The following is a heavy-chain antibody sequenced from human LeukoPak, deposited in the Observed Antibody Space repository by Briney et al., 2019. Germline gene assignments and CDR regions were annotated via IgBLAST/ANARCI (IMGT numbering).Heavy chain of an antibody. V-gene: IGHV4-59*01. CDR3: ARVRGDFETG. CDR2: RYYSGST. Sequence: PSETLSLTCSVSGGSISSYYWTWIRQPPGKGLEWIGYRYYSGSTTYNPSLKSRVTISVDTSKSQFSLKLISVTAADTAIYYCARVRGDFETGWGQGTLVTVSS. D-gene: IGHD3-16*01. J-gene: IGHJ1*01. CDR1: GGSISSYY.